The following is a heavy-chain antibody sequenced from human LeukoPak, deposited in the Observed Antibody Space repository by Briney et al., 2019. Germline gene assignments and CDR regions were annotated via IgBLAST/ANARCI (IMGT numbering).Heavy chain of an antibody. D-gene: IGHD6-13*01. CDR3: ACIAAAGTPIVDY. CDR1: GGSFSGYY. Sequence: SETLSLTCAVYGGSFSGYYWSWIRQPPGKGLEWIGEINHSGSTNYNPPLKSRVTISVDTSKNQFSLKLSSVTAADTAVYYCACIAAAGTPIVDYWGQGTLVTVSS. CDR2: INHSGST. J-gene: IGHJ4*02. V-gene: IGHV4-34*01.